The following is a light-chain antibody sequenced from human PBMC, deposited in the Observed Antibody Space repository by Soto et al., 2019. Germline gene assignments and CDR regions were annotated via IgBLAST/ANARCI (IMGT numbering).Light chain of an antibody. CDR1: SSNIGDNY. CDR2: KNN. Sequence: QSVLTQPPSVSAAPGQKVTISCSGSSSNIGDNYVSWYQQFPGTAPKLLIYKNNKRPSGIPDRFSGSKSGTSATLGITGLQTGDEADYYCGTWDTSLNALFGGGTKLTVL. CDR3: GTWDTSLNAL. J-gene: IGLJ2*01. V-gene: IGLV1-51*02.